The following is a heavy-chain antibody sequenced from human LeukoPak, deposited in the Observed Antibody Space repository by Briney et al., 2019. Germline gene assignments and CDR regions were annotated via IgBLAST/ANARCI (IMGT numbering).Heavy chain of an antibody. V-gene: IGHV1-46*01. CDR1: GYTFTSYY. CDR2: INPSGGST. J-gene: IGHJ6*02. Sequence: ASVKVSCKASGYTFTSYYMHWVRQAPGQGLEWMGIINPSGGSTSYTQKFQGRVTMTRDTSTSTVYMELSSLRSEDTAVHYCARDGSTAAGMRPMDVWGQGTTVTVSS. CDR3: ARDGSTAAGMRPMDV. D-gene: IGHD6-13*01.